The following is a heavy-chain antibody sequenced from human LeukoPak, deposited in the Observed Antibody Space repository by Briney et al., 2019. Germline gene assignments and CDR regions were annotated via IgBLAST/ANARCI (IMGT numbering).Heavy chain of an antibody. D-gene: IGHD3-22*01. Sequence: ASVKVSCKASGYTFTSYDINWVRQATGQGLEWMGWMNPNSGNTGYAQKFQGRVTITRNTSISTAYMELSSLRSEDTAVYYCARGRDYYDSSGPRVEPFDYWGQGTLVTVSS. CDR1: GYTFTSYD. CDR3: ARGRDYYDSSGPRVEPFDY. V-gene: IGHV1-8*03. CDR2: MNPNSGNT. J-gene: IGHJ4*02.